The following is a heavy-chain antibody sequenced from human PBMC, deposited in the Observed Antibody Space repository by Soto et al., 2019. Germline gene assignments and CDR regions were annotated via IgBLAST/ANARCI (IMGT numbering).Heavy chain of an antibody. CDR2: MNPNSGNT. V-gene: IGHV1-8*01. CDR1: GYTFTSYD. J-gene: IGHJ6*02. Sequence: GASVKVSCKASGYTFTSYDINWVRQATGQGLEWMGWMNPNSGNTGYAQKFQGRVTMTRNTSISTAYMELSSLRSEDTAVYYCARATPGGFYYYYYRMDFWGQGTTVTVSS. CDR3: ARATPGGFYYYYYRMDF. D-gene: IGHD3-16*01.